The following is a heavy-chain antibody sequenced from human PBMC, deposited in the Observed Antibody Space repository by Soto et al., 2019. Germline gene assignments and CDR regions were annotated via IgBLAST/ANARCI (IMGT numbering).Heavy chain of an antibody. CDR1: GGSISSYY. CDR3: ARVRDCTNGVCYRGNYFDY. Sequence: SETLSLTCTVSGGSISSYYWSWIRQPPGKGLEWIGYIYYSGSTNYNPSLKSRVTISVETSKNQFSLKLSSVTAADTAVYYCARVRDCTNGVCYRGNYFDYWGQGTLVTVSS. D-gene: IGHD2-8*01. CDR2: IYYSGST. J-gene: IGHJ4*02. V-gene: IGHV4-59*01.